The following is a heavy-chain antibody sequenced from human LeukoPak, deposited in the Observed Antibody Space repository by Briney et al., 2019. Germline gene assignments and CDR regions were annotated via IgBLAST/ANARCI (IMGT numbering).Heavy chain of an antibody. D-gene: IGHD2-15*01. J-gene: IGHJ4*02. CDR3: AAYNCSGVSCLFDF. CDR2: ISSSGST. V-gene: IGHV4-59*01. Sequence: PSETLSLTCTVSGGSIGSYYWSWIRQPPGKGLDWLGYISSSGSTSYIPSLKSRVTISVDTSKNQFSLKLRSVTAADTAVYYCAAYNCSGVSCLFDFWGQGTLVTVSS. CDR1: GGSIGSYY.